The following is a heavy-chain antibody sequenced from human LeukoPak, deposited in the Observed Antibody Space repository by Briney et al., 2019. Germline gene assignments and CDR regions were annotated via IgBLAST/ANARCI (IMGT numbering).Heavy chain of an antibody. Sequence: GGSLRLSCAASGFTFSSYEMNWVRQAPGRDLAWVSRINSDGSTTAYADSVKGRFTISRDNAKNTLYLQMNSLSVEDTAVYFCARGLLSSSDNGMDVWGQGTTVTVSS. D-gene: IGHD6-25*01. J-gene: IGHJ6*02. CDR2: INSDGSTT. CDR1: GFTFSSYE. CDR3: ARGLLSSSDNGMDV. V-gene: IGHV3-74*01.